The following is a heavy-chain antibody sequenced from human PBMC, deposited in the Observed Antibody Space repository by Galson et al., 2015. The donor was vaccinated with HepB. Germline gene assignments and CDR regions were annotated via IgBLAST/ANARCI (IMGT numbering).Heavy chain of an antibody. J-gene: IGHJ4*02. D-gene: IGHD6-13*01. CDR2: ISSNGGSK. Sequence: SLRLSCAASGFTFSSYAMHWVRQAPGKGLEYVSAISSNGGSKYYADSVKGRFTHSRYNSKNTLYLQMSSLRAEDTAVYYCVKEGGSSSPKCDYWGQGTLGTVSS. CDR1: GFTFSSYA. CDR3: VKEGGSSSPKCDY. V-gene: IGHV3-64D*06.